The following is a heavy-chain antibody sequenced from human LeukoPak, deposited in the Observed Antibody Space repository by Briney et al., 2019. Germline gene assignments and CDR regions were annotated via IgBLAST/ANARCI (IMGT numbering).Heavy chain of an antibody. Sequence: PGGSLRLSCVASGFTFSRYAMSWVRQAPGKGLEWVSSIEGTSGTTYYTDSVKGRLTISRDNSKNLVFLEMSSLRVDDTALYYCAKWGARSFSYFRLPDNHYFESWGQGTLVTVSS. J-gene: IGHJ4*02. V-gene: IGHV3-23*01. CDR2: IEGTSGTT. D-gene: IGHD2/OR15-2a*01. CDR1: GFTFSRYA. CDR3: AKWGARSFSYFRLPDNHYFES.